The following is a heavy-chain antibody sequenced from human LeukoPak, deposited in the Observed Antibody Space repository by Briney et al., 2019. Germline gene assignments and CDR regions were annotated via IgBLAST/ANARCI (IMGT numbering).Heavy chain of an antibody. V-gene: IGHV3-66*01. D-gene: IGHD3-3*01. CDR2: IYSGGST. Sequence: GGSPRLSCAASGFTFNNYAMSWVRQAPGKGLEWVSVIYSGGSTYYADSVKGRFTISRDNSKNTLYLQMNSLRAEDTAVYYCARAGSRDFWSGYYYHYFDYWGQGTLVTVSS. CDR1: GFTFNNYA. J-gene: IGHJ4*02. CDR3: ARAGSRDFWSGYYYHYFDY.